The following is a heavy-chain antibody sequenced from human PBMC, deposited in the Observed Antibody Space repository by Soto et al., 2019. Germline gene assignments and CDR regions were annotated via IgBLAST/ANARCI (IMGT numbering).Heavy chain of an antibody. V-gene: IGHV3-9*01. CDR2: ISWNSGSI. CDR1: GFTFDDYA. Sequence: PGGSLRLSCAASGFTFDDYAMHWVRQAPGKGLEWVSGISWNSGSIGYADSVKGRFTISRDNAKNSLYLQMNSLRAEDTALYYCAKGGIVVVPAAMKGDYYYYMDVWGKGTTVTVSS. J-gene: IGHJ6*03. CDR3: AKGGIVVVPAAMKGDYYYYMDV. D-gene: IGHD2-2*01.